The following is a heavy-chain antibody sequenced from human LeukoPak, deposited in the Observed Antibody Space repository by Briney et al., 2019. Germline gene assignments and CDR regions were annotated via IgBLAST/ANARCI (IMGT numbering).Heavy chain of an antibody. CDR1: GFTFSSYA. CDR2: ISGSGGNT. V-gene: IGHV3-23*01. Sequence: PGGSLRLSCAASGFTFSSYAMSWVRQAPGKGLEWVSAISGSGGNTYYADSVKGRFTISRDNSKNTLYLQMNSLRAEDTAVYYCAREWAAYGYFECWGQGTLVTVSS. CDR3: AREWAAYGYFEC. D-gene: IGHD3-10*01. J-gene: IGHJ4*02.